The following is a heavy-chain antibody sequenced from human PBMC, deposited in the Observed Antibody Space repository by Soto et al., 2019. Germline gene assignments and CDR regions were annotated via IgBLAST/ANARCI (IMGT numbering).Heavy chain of an antibody. CDR2: IIAYNCNT. CDR3: ARGYCSGGSCYSEPQVGFDP. V-gene: IGHV1-18*01. J-gene: IGHJ5*02. CDR1: GYTXSSYG. D-gene: IGHD2-15*01. Sequence: SXKVSCKAAGYTXSSYGSGWVRQAPGQGLEWMGWIIAYNCNTNYAQKLQVIVTMTTYTSTSTAYIELMSLRSDDTAVYYCARGYCSGGSCYSEPQVGFDPWGQGTLCTVSS.